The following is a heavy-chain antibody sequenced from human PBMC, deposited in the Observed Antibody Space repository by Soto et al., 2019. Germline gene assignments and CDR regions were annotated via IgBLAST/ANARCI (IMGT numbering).Heavy chain of an antibody. CDR1: GYTLTELS. J-gene: IGHJ4*02. Sequence: ASLKVSCKVSGYTLTELSMHWVRQAPGKGLGWMGGFDPEDGETIYAQKFQGRVTMTEDTSTDTAYMELSSLRSEDTAVYYCATGVGSGWSGIDYWGQGTLVTVSS. CDR3: ATGVGSGWSGIDY. D-gene: IGHD6-19*01. V-gene: IGHV1-24*01. CDR2: FDPEDGET.